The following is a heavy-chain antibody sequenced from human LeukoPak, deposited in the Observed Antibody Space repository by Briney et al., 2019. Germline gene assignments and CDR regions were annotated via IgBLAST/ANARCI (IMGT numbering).Heavy chain of an antibody. V-gene: IGHV1-18*01. CDR2: ISAYNGNT. CDR3: PRHSPYYYDSSGYFPFQPFDY. J-gene: IGHJ4*02. D-gene: IGHD3-22*01. CDR1: GYTFTSYG. Sequence: ASVKVSCKASGYTFTSYGISWVRQAPGQGLEWMGWISAYNGNTNYAQKLQGRVTMTTDTSTSTAYMELRSLRPDDTAVYYCPRHSPYYYDSSGYFPFQPFDYWGQGTLVTVSS.